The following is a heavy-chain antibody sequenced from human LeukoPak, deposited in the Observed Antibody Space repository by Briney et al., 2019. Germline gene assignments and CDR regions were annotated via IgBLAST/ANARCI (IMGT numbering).Heavy chain of an antibody. CDR2: IYYIGST. V-gene: IGHV4-39*07. D-gene: IGHD2-2*01. CDR3: ARDQGCSSTSCYQWFDP. J-gene: IGHJ5*02. Sequence: PSETLSLTCTVSGGSISSSSYYWGWIRQRPGKGLEWIGNIYYIGSTYYNPSLKSRVTMSVDTSKNQFSLKLSSVTAADTAVYYCARDQGCSSTSCYQWFDPWGQGTLVTVSS. CDR1: GGSISSSSYY.